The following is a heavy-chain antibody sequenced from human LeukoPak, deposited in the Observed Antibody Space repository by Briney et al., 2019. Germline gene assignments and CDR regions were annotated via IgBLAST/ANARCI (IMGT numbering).Heavy chain of an antibody. J-gene: IGHJ3*01. CDR1: GYTFTTYY. V-gene: IGHV1-46*01. Sequence: ASVKVSCTASGYTFTTYYMHWVRQAPGQGLECMGIINVGAGTTSFARKFQGRVTMTRDTSTSTVYMDLGSLRSDDTAVYYCARGLLGNSGYSPYDVWGQGTMVTVSS. CDR3: ARGLLGNSGYSPYDV. CDR2: INVGAGTT. D-gene: IGHD3-22*01.